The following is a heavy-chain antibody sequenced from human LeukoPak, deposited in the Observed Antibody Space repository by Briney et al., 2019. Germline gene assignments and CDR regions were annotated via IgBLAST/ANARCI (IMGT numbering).Heavy chain of an antibody. CDR1: GFTFTSSA. CDR2: IVVGSGNT. Sequence: SVKVSCKASGFTFTSSAVQWVRQARGQRLEWIGWIVVGSGNTNYAQKFQERVTITRDMSTSTAYMELSSLRSEDTAVYYCAADYDILTGYRATFDYWGQGTLVTVSS. J-gene: IGHJ4*02. CDR3: AADYDILTGYRATFDY. D-gene: IGHD3-9*01. V-gene: IGHV1-58*01.